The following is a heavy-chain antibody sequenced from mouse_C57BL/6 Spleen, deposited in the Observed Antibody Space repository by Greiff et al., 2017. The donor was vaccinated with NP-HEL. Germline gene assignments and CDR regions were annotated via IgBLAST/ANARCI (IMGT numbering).Heavy chain of an antibody. CDR2: IDPSDSET. J-gene: IGHJ2*01. CDR3: ARCHDGYYEDFDY. V-gene: IGHV1-52*01. Sequence: QVQLQQPGAELVRPGSSVKLSCKASGYTFTSYWMHWVKQRPIQGLEWIGNIDPSDSETHYNQKFKDKATLTVDKSSSTAYMQLSSLTYEDSAVYYCARCHDGYYEDFDYRGQGTTLTVAS. D-gene: IGHD2-3*01. CDR1: GYTFTSYW.